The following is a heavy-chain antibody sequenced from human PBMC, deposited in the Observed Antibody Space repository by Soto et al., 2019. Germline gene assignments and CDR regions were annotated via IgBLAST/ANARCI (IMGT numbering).Heavy chain of an antibody. Sequence: QVQLVESGGGVVQPGGSLRLSCTGSGFTFRNYGMHWVRQTPGKGLERVAVISFDGRNEYYADSVKGRFTISRDNSKNTLWLQMSSLRAEDTAVYYCAKDVAPPYCSGGNCHSTTGYWVQGTLVTVSS. J-gene: IGHJ4*02. CDR1: GFTFRNYG. CDR2: ISFDGRNE. CDR3: AKDVAPPYCSGGNCHSTTGY. V-gene: IGHV3-30*18. D-gene: IGHD2-15*01.